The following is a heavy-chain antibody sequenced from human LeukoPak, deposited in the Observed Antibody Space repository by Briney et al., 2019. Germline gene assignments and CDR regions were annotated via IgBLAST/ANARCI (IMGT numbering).Heavy chain of an antibody. D-gene: IGHD2-15*01. CDR1: GGSFSGYY. CDR2: INHSGST. Sequence: SETLSLTCAVYGGSFSGYYWSWIRQPPGKGLEWIGEINHSGSTNYNPSLKSRVTISVDTSKNQFSLKLSSVTAADTAVYYCARGALSQYCSGGSCQSRAYFQHWGQGTLVTVSS. J-gene: IGHJ1*01. V-gene: IGHV4-34*01. CDR3: ARGALSQYCSGGSCQSRAYFQH.